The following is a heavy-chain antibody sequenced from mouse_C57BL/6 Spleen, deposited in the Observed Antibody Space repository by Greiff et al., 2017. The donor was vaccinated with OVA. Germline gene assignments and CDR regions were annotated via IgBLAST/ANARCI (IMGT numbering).Heavy chain of an antibody. Sequence: EVQLQQSGPVLVKPGASVKMSCKASGYTFTDYYMNWVKQSHGKSLEWIGVINPYNGGTSYNQKFKGKATLTVDKSSSTAYMELNSLTSEDSAVYYCAKGTSLGYGFAYWGQGTLVTVSA. CDR3: AKGTSLGYGFAY. J-gene: IGHJ3*01. V-gene: IGHV1-19*01. CDR1: GYTFTDYY. D-gene: IGHD3-2*02. CDR2: INPYNGGT.